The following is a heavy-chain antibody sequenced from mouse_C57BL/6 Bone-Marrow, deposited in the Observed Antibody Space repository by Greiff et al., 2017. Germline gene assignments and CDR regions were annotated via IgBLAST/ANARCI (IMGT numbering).Heavy chain of an antibody. V-gene: IGHV1-15*01. CDR1: GYTFTDYE. Sequence: QVQLQQSGAELVRPGASVTLSCKASGYTFTDYEMQWVKQTPVHGLEWIGAIDPETGGTAYNQKFKGKAILTADKSSSTAYMELRSLTSEDSAVYYCTRRGDYNRKLGLFDDWGKGTTLTVSS. D-gene: IGHD2-4*01. CDR2: IDPETGGT. CDR3: TRRGDYNRKLGLFDD. J-gene: IGHJ2*01.